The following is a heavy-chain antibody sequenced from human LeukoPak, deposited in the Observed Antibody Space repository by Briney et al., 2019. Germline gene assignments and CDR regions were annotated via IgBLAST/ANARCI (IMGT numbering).Heavy chain of an antibody. CDR1: GFTFCSYR. CDR2: INEDGGEI. J-gene: IGHJ4*02. Sequence: GGSLRLSCAASGFTFCSYRMSWVRQAPGKGVEWVANINEDGGEIYYVDSVKGRFTISRDNAKKSLYLQMNSLRAEDTAVYYCARVGTSSWYVWGQGTLVTVSS. V-gene: IGHV3-7*01. CDR3: ARVGTSSWYV. D-gene: IGHD6-13*01.